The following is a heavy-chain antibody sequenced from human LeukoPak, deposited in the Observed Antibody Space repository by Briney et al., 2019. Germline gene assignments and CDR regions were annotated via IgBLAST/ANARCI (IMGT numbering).Heavy chain of an antibody. Sequence: GGSLRLSCAASGFTFSSYAMHWVRQAPGKGLEWVAVISYDGSNKYYADSVKGRFTISRDNSKNTLYLQMNSLRAEDTAVYYCSCGLRYYWGQGTLVTVS. V-gene: IGHV3-30*04. CDR3: SCGLRYY. J-gene: IGHJ4*02. D-gene: IGHD2-21*01. CDR1: GFTFSSYA. CDR2: ISYDGSNK.